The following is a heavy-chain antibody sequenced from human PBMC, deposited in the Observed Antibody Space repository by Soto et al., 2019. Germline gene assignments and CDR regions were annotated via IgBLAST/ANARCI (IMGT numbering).Heavy chain of an antibody. CDR1: GDSISRGGYP. Sequence: SETLSLTCAVSGDSISRGGYPWTWIRQPPGKALEWIGNIYDSGSTSYNPSLKSRVTMSVDTSKNQFSLRLTSVTAADTAVYFCARGSSSYYDYGMDVWGQGTTVTVSS. D-gene: IGHD6-6*01. CDR2: IYDSGST. V-gene: IGHV4-30-2*01. CDR3: ARGSSSYYDYGMDV. J-gene: IGHJ6*02.